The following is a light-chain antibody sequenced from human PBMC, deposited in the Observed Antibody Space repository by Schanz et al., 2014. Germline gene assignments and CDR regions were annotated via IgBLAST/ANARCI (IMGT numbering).Light chain of an antibody. Sequence: DIRMTQSPSTLSASVGDRVTITCRASQSISTWLAWYQQKPGKAPKLLIYAASSLQSGVPSRFSGSGSGTDFTLTVTSLQPEDFATYYCQQSYSTPWTFGQGTKVEIK. V-gene: IGKV1-39*01. J-gene: IGKJ1*01. CDR2: AAS. CDR3: QQSYSTPWT. CDR1: QSISTW.